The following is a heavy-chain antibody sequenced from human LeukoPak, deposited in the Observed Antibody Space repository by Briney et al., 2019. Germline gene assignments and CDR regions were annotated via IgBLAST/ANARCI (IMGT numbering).Heavy chain of an antibody. J-gene: IGHJ4*02. CDR3: AKGAGSGSYSSPLLG. CDR2: IWYDGSNK. CDR1: GFTFSSYG. V-gene: IGHV3-33*06. D-gene: IGHD3-10*01. Sequence: GRSLRLSCAASGFTFSSYGMHWVRQAPGKGLEWVAVIWYDGSNKYYADSVKGRFTISRDNSKNTLYLQMNSLRAEDTAVYYCAKGAGSGSYSSPLLGWGQGTLVTVFS.